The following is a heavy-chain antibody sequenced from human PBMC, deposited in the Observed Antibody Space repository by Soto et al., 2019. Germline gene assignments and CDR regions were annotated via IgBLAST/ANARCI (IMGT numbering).Heavy chain of an antibody. D-gene: IGHD2-21*02. CDR3: ARDTTSDCYSGFDY. J-gene: IGHJ4*02. Sequence: PSETLSLTCTVSGGSISSYYWSWIRQPPGKGLEWIGYIYHSGGTSYNPSLKSRVTMSVGTTKDQFSLRLSSVTAADTAVYYCARDTTSDCYSGFDYWGLGTLVTVSS. CDR2: IYHSGGT. V-gene: IGHV4-59*01. CDR1: GGSISSYY.